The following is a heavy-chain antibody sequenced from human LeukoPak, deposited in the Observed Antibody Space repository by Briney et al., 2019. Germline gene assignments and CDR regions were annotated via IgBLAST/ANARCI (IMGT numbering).Heavy chain of an antibody. CDR2: ISAYNGNT. V-gene: IGHV1-18*01. D-gene: IGHD2-2*01. J-gene: IGHJ4*02. CDR1: GYTFTSYD. CDR3: ARVRFTSRFDY. Sequence: ASVKVSCKASGYTFTSYDINWVRQATGQGLEWMGWISAYNGNTNYAQKLQGRVTMTTDTSTSTAYMELRSLRSDDTAVYYCARVRFTSRFDYWGQGTLVTVSS.